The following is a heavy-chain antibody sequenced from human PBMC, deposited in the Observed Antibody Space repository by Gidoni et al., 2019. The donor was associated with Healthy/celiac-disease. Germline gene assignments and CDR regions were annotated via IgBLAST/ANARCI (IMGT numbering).Heavy chain of an antibody. Sequence: QVQLVQSGAEVKKPGAPVKVSCKASGYTFTSYAMHWVRQAPGQRLEWMGWINAGNGNTKYSQKFQGRVTITRDTSASTAYMELSSLRSEDTAVYYCAREAGYCTNGVCYRGVGHFDYWGQGTLVTVSS. D-gene: IGHD2-8*01. V-gene: IGHV1-3*01. J-gene: IGHJ4*02. CDR1: GYTFTSYA. CDR2: INAGNGNT. CDR3: AREAGYCTNGVCYRGVGHFDY.